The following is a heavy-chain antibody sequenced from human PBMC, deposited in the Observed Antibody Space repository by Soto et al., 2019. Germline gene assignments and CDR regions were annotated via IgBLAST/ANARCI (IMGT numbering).Heavy chain of an antibody. CDR1: GGTFSRYS. CDR3: AREDRDRETGLVPAAIDGMDV. CDR2: IIPIFGIP. Sequence: QVQLVQSGAEVKKPGSSVKVSCKASGGTFSRYSITWVRQAPGHGLEWIGRIIPIFGIPTYAQKFQGRVTITADESTSTAYVELRSLRSDDTAVYYCAREDRDRETGLVPAAIDGMDVWGQGTTVTVSS. V-gene: IGHV1-69*08. J-gene: IGHJ6*02. D-gene: IGHD2-2*01.